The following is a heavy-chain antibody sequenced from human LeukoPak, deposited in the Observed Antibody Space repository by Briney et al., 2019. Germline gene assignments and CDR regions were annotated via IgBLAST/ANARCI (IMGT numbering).Heavy chain of an antibody. CDR1: GYTFTSYG. D-gene: IGHD1-26*01. J-gene: IGHJ4*02. CDR2: ISAYNGNT. V-gene: IGHV1-18*01. CDR3: ARDSGSGNNDY. Sequence: ASVKVSCKASGYTFTSYGISWVRRAPGQGLEWMGWISAYNGNTNYAQKLQGRVTMTTDTSASTAYMELMSLRSDDTAVYYCARDSGSGNNDYWGQGTLVTVSS.